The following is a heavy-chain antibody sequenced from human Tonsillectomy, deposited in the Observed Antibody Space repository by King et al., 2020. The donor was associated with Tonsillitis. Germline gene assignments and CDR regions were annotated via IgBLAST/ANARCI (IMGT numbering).Heavy chain of an antibody. Sequence: VQLVESGGGVVQPGRSLRLSCAGSGFTFGHFGMHWVRQPPGKGLEWVALISYDGNNKYYADSVRGRFTISRDNSNNTLYLQMNSLRAEDTSVYYCAKDAGGGKTSYYFDCWGQGTLVTVS. D-gene: IGHD3-16*01. J-gene: IGHJ4*02. CDR3: AKDAGGGKTSYYFDC. CDR2: ISYDGNNK. CDR1: GFTFGHFG. V-gene: IGHV3-30*18.